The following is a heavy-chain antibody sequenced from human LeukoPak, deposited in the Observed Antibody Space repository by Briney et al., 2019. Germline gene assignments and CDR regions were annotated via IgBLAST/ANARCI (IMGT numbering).Heavy chain of an antibody. CDR1: GFIFSNYA. J-gene: IGHJ6*02. CDR2: TSYEGTNK. V-gene: IGHV3-30-3*01. Sequence: GGSLRLSCAASGFIFSNYALHWVRQAPGKGLEWVALTSYEGTNKYYADSVKGRFTISRDNSKNKLYLQMNSLKTEDTALYYCARGGGLDVWGQGATVTVSS. CDR3: ARGGGLDV. D-gene: IGHD3-16*01.